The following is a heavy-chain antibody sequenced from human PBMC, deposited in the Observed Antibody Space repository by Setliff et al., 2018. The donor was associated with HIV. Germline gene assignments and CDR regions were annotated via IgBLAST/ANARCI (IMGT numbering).Heavy chain of an antibody. J-gene: IGHJ4*01. CDR2: IKTSGRT. CDR3: ARLAEDYYDSGTWEVDY. D-gene: IGHD3-10*01. V-gene: IGHV4-4*09. Sequence: SETLSLTCSVSGRSIDDSYWSWIRQSPGKGLEWIGFIKTSGRTNYKPSLKSRVTISLDTSKNQFSLRLNSVTVTDTAVYYCARLAEDYYDSGTWEVDYWARGTLVTVSS. CDR1: GRSIDDSY.